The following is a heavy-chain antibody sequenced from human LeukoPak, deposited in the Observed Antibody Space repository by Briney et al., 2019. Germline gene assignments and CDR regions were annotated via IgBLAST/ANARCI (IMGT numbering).Heavy chain of an antibody. D-gene: IGHD3-10*01. J-gene: IGHJ4*02. CDR3: ARGLYYSGSGRTFDS. V-gene: IGHV4-38-2*02. CDR1: NYSIFSRVY. CDR2: INHSGSI. Sequence: SETLSLTCTVSNYSIFSRVYWGWIRQPPGKGLEWIGEINHSGSINYNPSLKSRVTISVDTSKNHFYLKLSSVTAADTAIYFCARGLYYSGSGRTFDSWGQGTLVTVSS.